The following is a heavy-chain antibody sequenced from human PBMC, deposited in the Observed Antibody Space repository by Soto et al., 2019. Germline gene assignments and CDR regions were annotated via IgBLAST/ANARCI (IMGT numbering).Heavy chain of an antibody. D-gene: IGHD1-26*01. J-gene: IGHJ5*02. CDR1: GGSISSSSYY. CDR2: IYYIGST. CDR3: ATQEVGGSYVYTFDP. V-gene: IGHV4-39*01. Sequence: PSETLSLTCTVSGGSISSSSYYWGWIRQPPVKWLEWFGSIYYIGSTYYNPSLKSRVTISVDTSKNQFSLKLSSVTAADTAVYYCATQEVGGSYVYTFDPWGQGTLVTVSS.